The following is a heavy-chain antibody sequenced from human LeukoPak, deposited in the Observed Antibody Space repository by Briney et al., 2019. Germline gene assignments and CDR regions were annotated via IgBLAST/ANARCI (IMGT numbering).Heavy chain of an antibody. CDR2: ISGSGGST. CDR1: GFTFSSYA. CDR3: ARDQNVVVPAAILYYYGMDV. J-gene: IGHJ6*02. D-gene: IGHD2-2*01. Sequence: GGSLRLSCAASGFTFSSYAMSWVRQAPGKGLEWVSAISGSGGSTYCADSVKGRFTISRDNSKNTLYLQMNSLRAEDTAVYYCARDQNVVVPAAILYYYGMDVWGQGTTVTVSS. V-gene: IGHV3-23*01.